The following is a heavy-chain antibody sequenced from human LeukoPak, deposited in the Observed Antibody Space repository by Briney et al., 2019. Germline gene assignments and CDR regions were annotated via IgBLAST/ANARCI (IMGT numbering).Heavy chain of an antibody. CDR2: IYSSGGT. V-gene: IGHV4-4*07. Sequence: AETLSLTCTASGFSISSYYLSWIRQAAGKGLEWMSRIYSSGGTNYNASLKSRVTMSGDTSKNQFSLKLSSVHPADTAVYYCASDRDYSNDSSGYYDWFDPWGQGTLVTVSS. D-gene: IGHD3-22*01. CDR1: GFSISSYY. J-gene: IGHJ5*02. CDR3: ASDRDYSNDSSGYYDWFDP.